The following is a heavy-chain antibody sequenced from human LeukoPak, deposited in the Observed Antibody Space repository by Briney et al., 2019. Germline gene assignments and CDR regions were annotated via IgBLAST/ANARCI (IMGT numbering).Heavy chain of an antibody. CDR2: IYYSGTT. V-gene: IGHV4-59*01. CDR1: GGSISSYY. D-gene: IGHD3-3*01. Sequence: PSETLSLTCTVSGGSISSYYWSWIRQPPGKGLEWIGYIYYSGTTNYNPYLKSRVTISVDTSKNQFSMKLRSVTAADTAVYYCARGGWSGFDIWGQGTMVTVSS. J-gene: IGHJ3*02. CDR3: ARGGWSGFDI.